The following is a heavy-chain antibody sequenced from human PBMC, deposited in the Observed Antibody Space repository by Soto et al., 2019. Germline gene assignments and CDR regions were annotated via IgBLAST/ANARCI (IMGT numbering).Heavy chain of an antibody. Sequence: EMQLVESGGGLVQPGGSLRLSCAASGFIVSSNYMSWIRQAPGKGLEWVSVIYSGGSTYYADSVKGRFTISRDNSKNTLYLQMNSLRAEDTAVYYCASEGYGGNSGIDYWGQGTLVTVSS. J-gene: IGHJ4*02. CDR3: ASEGYGGNSGIDY. V-gene: IGHV3-66*01. CDR1: GFIVSSNY. CDR2: IYSGGST. D-gene: IGHD4-17*01.